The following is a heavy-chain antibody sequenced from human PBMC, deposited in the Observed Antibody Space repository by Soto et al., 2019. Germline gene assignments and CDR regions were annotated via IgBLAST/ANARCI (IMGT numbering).Heavy chain of an antibody. CDR3: ARHTSTINLHFDP. D-gene: IGHD5-12*01. J-gene: IGHJ5*02. V-gene: IGHV4-39*01. Sequence: SETLSLTCTMSGGSISSSSYFWVWIRQPPGKGLDWIGTVYFTGNTFYNPSLKSRVTMSVDASDNQVSLKLNSVTAADTAVYYCARHTSTINLHFDPWGQGTTVTVSS. CDR2: VYFTGNT. CDR1: GGSISSSSYF.